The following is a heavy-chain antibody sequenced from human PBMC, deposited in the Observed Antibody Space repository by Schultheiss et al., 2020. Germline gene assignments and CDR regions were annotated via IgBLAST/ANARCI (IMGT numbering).Heavy chain of an antibody. CDR3: ASQAARYYYYGMDV. CDR2: IYTSGST. J-gene: IGHJ6*02. Sequence: SQTLSLTCTVSGGSISSGSYYWSWIRQPAGKGLEWIGRIYTSGSTNYNPSLKSRVTISVDTSKNQFSLKLSSVTAADTAVYYCASQAARYYYYGMDVWGQGTTVTVSS. V-gene: IGHV4-61*02. D-gene: IGHD6-13*01. CDR1: GGSISSGSYY.